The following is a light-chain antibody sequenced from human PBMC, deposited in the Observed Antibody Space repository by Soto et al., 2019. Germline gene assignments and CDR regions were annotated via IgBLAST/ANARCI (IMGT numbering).Light chain of an antibody. CDR2: EGT. CDR1: RSNVGTYDL. V-gene: IGLV2-23*01. Sequence: QSALTQPASVSASPGQSITISCTGTRSNVGTYDLVSWYQHHPDKAPKLIIYEGTKRPSGISSRFSGSKSSNTASLTISGLQAEDDADYYCCSFAVGAALVFGGGTKVTVL. CDR3: CSFAVGAALV. J-gene: IGLJ2*01.